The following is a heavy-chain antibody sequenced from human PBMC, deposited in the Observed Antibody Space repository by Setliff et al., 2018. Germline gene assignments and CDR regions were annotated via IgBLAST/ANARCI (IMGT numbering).Heavy chain of an antibody. CDR2: ISRDTDYT. D-gene: IGHD1-7*01. V-gene: IGHV3-21*01. Sequence: GGSLRLSCAASGFSFNNYYMTWVRQAPGKGLEWISGISRDTDYTYYAESVKGRFTIFRDNAKNSVYLQMNNLRAEDTAVYYCSSLVTGTTGSDYWGQGTLVTVSS. CDR1: GFSFNNYY. J-gene: IGHJ4*02. CDR3: SSLVTGTTGSDY.